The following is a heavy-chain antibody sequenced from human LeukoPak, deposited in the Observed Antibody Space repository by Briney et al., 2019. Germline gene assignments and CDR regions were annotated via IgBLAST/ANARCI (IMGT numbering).Heavy chain of an antibody. CDR3: ARDIETAAIDY. CDR1: GFTFSSYW. V-gene: IGHV3-74*01. CDR2: INRDGSNT. Sequence: PGGSLRLSCAASGFTFSSYWMHWVRQAPGKGLVWVSRINRDGSNTDYADSVRGRFTISRDNAKNTLYLQLSSLRAEDTAVYYCARDIETAAIDYWGRGTLVTVSS. D-gene: IGHD6-13*01. J-gene: IGHJ4*02.